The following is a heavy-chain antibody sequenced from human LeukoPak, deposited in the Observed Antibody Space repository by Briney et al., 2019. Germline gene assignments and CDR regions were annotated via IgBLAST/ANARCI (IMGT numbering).Heavy chain of an antibody. V-gene: IGHV3-23*01. D-gene: IGHD3-10*01. CDR1: GFTFSSYP. Sequence: SGGSLRLSCTASGFTFSSYPMYWVRQAPGKGLEWVAAITGGGESTYYAESMKGRFTLSRDNSKDTLYLQMNSLRADDTAVYYCASSRVYGHHDYWGQGTLVTVSS. J-gene: IGHJ4*02. CDR2: ITGGGEST. CDR3: ASSRVYGHHDY.